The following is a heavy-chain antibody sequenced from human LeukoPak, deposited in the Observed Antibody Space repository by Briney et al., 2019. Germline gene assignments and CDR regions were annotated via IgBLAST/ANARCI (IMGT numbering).Heavy chain of an antibody. J-gene: IGHJ4*02. D-gene: IGHD4-17*01. CDR1: GGTFSSYA. CDR2: IIPIVGTA. V-gene: IGHV1-69*11. Sequence: ASVKVSCKASGGTFSSYAISWVRQAPGQGLEWMGRIIPIVGTANYAQKFQGRVTITPDESTSTAYMELSSLRSEDTAVYYCAVTRTGTVTTFDYWGQGTLVTVSS. CDR3: AVTRTGTVTTFDY.